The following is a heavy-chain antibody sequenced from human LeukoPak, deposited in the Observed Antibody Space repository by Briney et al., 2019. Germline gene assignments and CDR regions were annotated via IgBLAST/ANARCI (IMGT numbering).Heavy chain of an antibody. J-gene: IGHJ3*02. D-gene: IGHD3-10*01. CDR3: AREIMVRGVDHAFDI. CDR1: GYTFTGYY. CDR2: INPNSGGT. Sequence: GSVKVSCKASGYTFTGYYMHWVRQAPGQGLEWMGWINPNSGGTNYAQKFQGWVTMTRDTSISTAYMELSRLRSDDTAVYYCAREIMVRGVDHAFDIWGQGTMVTVSS. V-gene: IGHV1-2*04.